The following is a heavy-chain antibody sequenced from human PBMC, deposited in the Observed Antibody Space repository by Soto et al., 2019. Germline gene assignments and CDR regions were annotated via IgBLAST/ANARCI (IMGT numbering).Heavy chain of an antibody. D-gene: IGHD5-18*01. CDR2: TYYRSKWYN. CDR3: ARDRYNYGYHSGFDP. V-gene: IGHV6-1*01. Sequence: LTGAICVGKVSRYRSSSYYYKKSPSRGLEWLGRTYYRSKWYNDYAVSVKSRITINPDTSKNQFSLQLNSVTPEDTAVYYFARDRYNYGYHSGFDPCGEGTLGT. J-gene: IGHJ5*02. CDR1: VGKVSRYRSS.